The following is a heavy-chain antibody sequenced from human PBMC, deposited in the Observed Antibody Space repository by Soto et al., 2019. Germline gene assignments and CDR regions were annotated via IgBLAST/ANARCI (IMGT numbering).Heavy chain of an antibody. CDR2: ISYDGSNK. D-gene: IGHD2-21*01. V-gene: IGHV3-30-3*01. J-gene: IGHJ5*02. CDR1: GFTFSSYA. Sequence: GGSLSLSCAASGFTFSSYAMHWVRQAPGKGLEWAAVISYDGSNKYYADSVKGRFTISRDNSKNTLYLQMNSLRAEDTAVYYCARGSPKGIPSTNWFDPWGQGTLVTVSS. CDR3: ARGSPKGIPSTNWFDP.